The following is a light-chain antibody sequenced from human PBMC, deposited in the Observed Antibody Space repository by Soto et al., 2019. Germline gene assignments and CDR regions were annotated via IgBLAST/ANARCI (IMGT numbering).Light chain of an antibody. CDR1: QSISADY. V-gene: IGKV3-20*01. CDR3: QHYGSSVFT. Sequence: EIVLTQSPGTLSLSPGGRAVLSCRASQSISADYLVWYQQKPGQAPRLLIYGGSSRATGIPDRFSGSGSGTDFTLTISRLAPEDVAVYYCQHYGSSVFTFGPGTKVDIK. CDR2: GGS. J-gene: IGKJ3*01.